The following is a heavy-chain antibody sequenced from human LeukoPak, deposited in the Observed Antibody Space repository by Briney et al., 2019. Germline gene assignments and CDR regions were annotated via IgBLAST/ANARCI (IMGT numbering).Heavy chain of an antibody. CDR1: GGTFSSYA. Sequence: SVKVSCKASGGTFSSYAISWVRQAPGQGLEWMGGIIPIFGTANYAQKFQGRVTITTDESTSTAYMELSSLRSEDTAVYYCASSSTSLAHFDYWGQGTLVTVSS. CDR3: ASSSTSLAHFDY. D-gene: IGHD2-2*01. J-gene: IGHJ4*02. V-gene: IGHV1-69*05. CDR2: IIPIFGTA.